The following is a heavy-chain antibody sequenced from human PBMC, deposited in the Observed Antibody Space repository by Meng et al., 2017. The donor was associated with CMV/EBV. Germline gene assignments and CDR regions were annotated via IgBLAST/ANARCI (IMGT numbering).Heavy chain of an antibody. D-gene: IGHD6-13*01. CDR1: GFTFTDHY. CDR2: IKQDGSEK. CDR3: ARVGRSSRYYGMDV. V-gene: IGHV3-7*01. J-gene: IGHJ6*02. Sequence: GGSLRLSCAASGFTFTDHYMDWVRQAPGKGLEWVANIKQDGSEKYYVDSVKGRFTISRDNAKNSLYLQMNSLRAEDTAVYYCARVGRSSRYYGMDVWGQGTTVTVSS.